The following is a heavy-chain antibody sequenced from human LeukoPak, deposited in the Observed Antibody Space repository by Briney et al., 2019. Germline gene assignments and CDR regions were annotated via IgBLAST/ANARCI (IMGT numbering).Heavy chain of an antibody. CDR2: INHSGST. V-gene: IGHV4-34*01. Sequence: SETLSLTCAVYGGSFSDYYWSWIRQSPGKGPEWIGEINHSGSTNDNPSLKSRVTISVDTSKNQFSLNLTSVTAADTAVYYCARVRFRSSWAFYYYMDVWDKGTTVTVSS. CDR1: GGSFSDYY. CDR3: ARVRFRSSWAFYYYMDV. D-gene: IGHD6-13*01. J-gene: IGHJ6*03.